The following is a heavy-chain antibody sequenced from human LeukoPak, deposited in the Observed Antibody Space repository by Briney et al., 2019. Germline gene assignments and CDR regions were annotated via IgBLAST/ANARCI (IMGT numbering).Heavy chain of an antibody. J-gene: IGHJ4*02. CDR1: GFTFSSYS. D-gene: IGHD6-13*01. CDR2: ISSSSSYI. CDR3: ARVSSIAAAGPFDDY. Sequence: GGSLRLSCAASGFTFSSYSMNWVRQAPGKGLEWVSSISSSSSYIYYADSVKGRFTISRENAKNSLYLQMNSLRAEDTAVYYCARVSSIAAAGPFDDYWGQGTLVTVSS. V-gene: IGHV3-21*01.